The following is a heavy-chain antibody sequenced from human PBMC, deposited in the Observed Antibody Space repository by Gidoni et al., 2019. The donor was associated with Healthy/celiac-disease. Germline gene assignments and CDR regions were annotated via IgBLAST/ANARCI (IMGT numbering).Heavy chain of an antibody. CDR1: GYTFPSYY. Sequence: QVQLVQSGAEVKKPGASVKVSCKASGYTFPSYYMHWVRQAPGQGLEWMGIINPSGGSTSYAQKFQGRVTMTRDTSTSTVYMELSSLRSEDTAVYYCARGLPRGTAMVIPHFDYWGQGTLVTVSS. J-gene: IGHJ4*02. CDR3: ARGLPRGTAMVIPHFDY. CDR2: INPSGGST. D-gene: IGHD5-18*01. V-gene: IGHV1-46*01.